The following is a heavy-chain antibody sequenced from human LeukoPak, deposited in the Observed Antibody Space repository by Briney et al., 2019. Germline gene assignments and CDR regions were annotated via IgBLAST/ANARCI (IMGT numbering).Heavy chain of an antibody. V-gene: IGHV4-39*01. Sequence: TSETLSLTCRVSGGSIGRSSYFWGWIRQPPGKGPEWIGSIYYSGSAYYNPSLRRRVTISVDTSKNQFSLKFSSVTAADTAIYYCARVSEMATIRKLYYFDHWGQGTLVTVSS. J-gene: IGHJ4*02. D-gene: IGHD5-24*01. CDR1: GGSIGRSSYF. CDR3: ARVSEMATIRKLYYFDH. CDR2: IYYSGSA.